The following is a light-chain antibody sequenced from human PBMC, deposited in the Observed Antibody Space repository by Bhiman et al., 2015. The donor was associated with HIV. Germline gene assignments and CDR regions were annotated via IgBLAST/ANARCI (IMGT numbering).Light chain of an antibody. Sequence: QSVLTQPPSVSAAPGQKVNISCSGSSSNIGKNYVSWYQQIPGTAPKVLIYENNKRPSGIPDRFSGSKSGTSATLGIAGLQTGDEADYYCATWDSSLSAGGVFGTGTKVTVL. CDR3: ATWDSSLSAGGV. CDR1: SSNIGKNY. V-gene: IGLV1-51*02. CDR2: ENN. J-gene: IGLJ1*01.